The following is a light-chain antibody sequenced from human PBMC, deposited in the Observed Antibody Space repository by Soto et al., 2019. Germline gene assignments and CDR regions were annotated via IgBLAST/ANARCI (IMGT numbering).Light chain of an antibody. CDR2: AAS. Sequence: DIQMTQSPSSLSASVGDRVTITCRASQGISNYLAWYQQKPGKVPKLLIYAASTLQSGVPSRFSGSGSGTDFTLTISSLQPEDVVTYYCQKYNSALTLTFGGGTKVEIK. CDR1: QGISNY. CDR3: QKYNSALTLT. J-gene: IGKJ4*01. V-gene: IGKV1-27*01.